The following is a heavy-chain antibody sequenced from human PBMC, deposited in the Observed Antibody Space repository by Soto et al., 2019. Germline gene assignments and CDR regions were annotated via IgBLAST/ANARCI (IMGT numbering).Heavy chain of an antibody. J-gene: IGHJ3*01. Sequence: ASVKVSCKASGYTFTSYAMHWVRQAPGQRLEWMGWINAGNGNTKYSQKFQGRVTITRDTSASTAYMELSSLRSEDTAVYYCARVSNNCNPVVFWGQGTMVTVSS. D-gene: IGHD1-20*01. CDR2: INAGNGNT. CDR1: GYTFTSYA. V-gene: IGHV1-3*01. CDR3: ARVSNNCNPVVF.